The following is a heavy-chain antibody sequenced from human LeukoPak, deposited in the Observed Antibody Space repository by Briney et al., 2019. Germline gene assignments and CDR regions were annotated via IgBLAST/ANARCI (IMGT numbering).Heavy chain of an antibody. CDR3: ARQRYYYGSGRGRLDWFDP. Sequence: PSETLSLTCAVYGGSFSGYYWSWIRRPPGKGLEWIGEINHSGSTNYNPSLKSRVTISVDTSKNQFSLKLSSVTAADTAVYYCARQRYYYGSGRGRLDWFDPWGQGTLVTVSS. J-gene: IGHJ5*02. D-gene: IGHD3-10*01. V-gene: IGHV4-34*01. CDR2: INHSGST. CDR1: GGSFSGYY.